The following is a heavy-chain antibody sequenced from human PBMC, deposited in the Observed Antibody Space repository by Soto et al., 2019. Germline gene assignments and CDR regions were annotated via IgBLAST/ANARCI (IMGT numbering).Heavy chain of an antibody. Sequence: QVQLQESGPGLVKPSETLSLTCTVSGGSISSYYWSWIRQPPGKGLEWIGYIYYSGSTNYNPSLKSRVTISVDTSTNQFSLKLSSVTAADTAVYYCARDSGYYDSSGYLDYWGQGTLVTVSS. CDR3: ARDSGYYDSSGYLDY. J-gene: IGHJ4*02. D-gene: IGHD3-22*01. CDR1: GGSISSYY. CDR2: IYYSGST. V-gene: IGHV4-59*01.